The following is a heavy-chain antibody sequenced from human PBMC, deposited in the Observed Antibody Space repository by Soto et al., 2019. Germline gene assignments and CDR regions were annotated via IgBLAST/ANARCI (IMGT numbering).Heavy chain of an antibody. CDR2: IYYSGST. CDR1: GGSVSSGSYY. V-gene: IGHV4-61*01. CDR3: ARDTPDWNDGGGIDY. D-gene: IGHD1-1*01. Sequence: QVQLQESGPGLVKPSETLSLTCTVSGGSVSSGSYYWSWIRQPPGKGLEWIGYIYYSGSTNYNPSLKRRVTISVDTSKNQFSLKLSSVTAADTAVYYCARDTPDWNDGGGIDYWGQGTLVTVSS. J-gene: IGHJ4*02.